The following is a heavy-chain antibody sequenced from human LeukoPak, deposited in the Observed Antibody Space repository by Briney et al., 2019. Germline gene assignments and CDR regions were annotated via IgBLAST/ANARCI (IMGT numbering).Heavy chain of an antibody. CDR1: GFTLDDYA. CDR2: ISWNSGSI. CDR3: ARDNYFYYYMDV. Sequence: GGSLRLSCAASGFTLDDYAMHWVRQAPGKGLEWVSGISWNSGSIGYADSVKGRFTISRDNAKNSLYLQMNSLRAEDTAVYYCARDNYFYYYMDVWGKGTTVTISS. J-gene: IGHJ6*03. V-gene: IGHV3-9*01.